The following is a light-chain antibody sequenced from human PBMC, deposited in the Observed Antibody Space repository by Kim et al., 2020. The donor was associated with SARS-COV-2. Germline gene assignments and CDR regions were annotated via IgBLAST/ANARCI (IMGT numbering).Light chain of an antibody. Sequence: EIVMTQSPATLSVSPGDRATLSCRASQSVSSNLAWYQQKPGQAPRLLISDASSRATGIPARFSGSGSGTEFTLTISSLQSEDFAVYYCQQYNNWPLTVGGGTKVDIK. CDR3: QQYNNWPLT. CDR2: DAS. V-gene: IGKV3-15*01. CDR1: QSVSSN. J-gene: IGKJ4*01.